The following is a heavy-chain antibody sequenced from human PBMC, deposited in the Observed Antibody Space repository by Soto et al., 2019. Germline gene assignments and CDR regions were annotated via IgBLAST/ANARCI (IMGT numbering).Heavy chain of an antibody. D-gene: IGHD5-18*01. CDR3: AGRYGSFFAF. V-gene: IGHV4-59*08. Sequence: SETLSLTCTGSGGSISSYYWSWIRQPPGKGLEWIGYIYYSGSTNYNPSLKSRVTISVDTSKNQFSLKLSSVTAADTAVYYCAGRYGSFFAFRARGSLVPVPS. CDR1: GGSISSYY. J-gene: IGHJ4*02. CDR2: IYYSGST.